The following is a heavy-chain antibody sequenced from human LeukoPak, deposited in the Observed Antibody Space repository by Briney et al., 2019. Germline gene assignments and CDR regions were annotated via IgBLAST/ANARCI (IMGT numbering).Heavy chain of an antibody. J-gene: IGHJ4*02. D-gene: IGHD4-17*01. Sequence: GSLRLSCAASGFTVSSNYMSWIRQPPGKGLEWIGEINHSGSTNYNPSLKSRVTISVDTSKNQFSLKLSSVTAADTAVYYCARTTQETVTTEASDYWGQGTLVTVSS. CDR2: INHSGST. V-gene: IGHV4-34*01. CDR3: ARTTQETVTTEASDY. CDR1: GFTVSSNY.